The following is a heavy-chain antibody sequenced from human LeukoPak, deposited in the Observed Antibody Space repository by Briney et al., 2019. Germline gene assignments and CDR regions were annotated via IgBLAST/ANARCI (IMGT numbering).Heavy chain of an antibody. Sequence: GGSLRLSCAASGFTFSSYGMHWVRQAPGKGLEWVAVISYDGSNKYYADSVKGRFTISRDNSKNTLYLQMNSLRAEDTAVYYCARRGYCSGGSCPKVYCFDYWGQGTLVTVSS. D-gene: IGHD2-15*01. J-gene: IGHJ4*02. CDR2: ISYDGSNK. CDR3: ARRGYCSGGSCPKVYCFDY. V-gene: IGHV3-30*03. CDR1: GFTFSSYG.